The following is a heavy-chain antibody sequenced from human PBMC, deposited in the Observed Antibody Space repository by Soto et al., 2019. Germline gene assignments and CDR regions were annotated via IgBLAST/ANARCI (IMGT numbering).Heavy chain of an antibody. D-gene: IGHD6-13*01. CDR2: ISGSGGST. Sequence: GGSLRLSCAASGFTFSSYAMSWVRQAPGKGLEWVSAISGSGGSTYYADSVKGRFTISRDNSKNTRYLQMNSLRAEDTAVYYCAKAGIAAAGTYYYYYYMDVWGKGTTVTVSS. V-gene: IGHV3-23*01. J-gene: IGHJ6*03. CDR3: AKAGIAAAGTYYYYYYMDV. CDR1: GFTFSSYA.